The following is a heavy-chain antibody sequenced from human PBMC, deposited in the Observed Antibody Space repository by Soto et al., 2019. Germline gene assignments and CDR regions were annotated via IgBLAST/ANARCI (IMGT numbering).Heavy chain of an antibody. CDR2: ISGSGGST. D-gene: IGHD5-12*01. CDR3: ARGNSGYDYVHFDY. V-gene: IGHV3-23*01. CDR1: GFTFSSYA. Sequence: TGGSLRLSCAASGFTFSSYAMSWVRQAPGKGLEWVSAISGSGGSTYYADSVKGRFTISRDNSKNTLYLQMNSLRAEDTAVYYCARGNSGYDYVHFDYWGQGTLVTVSS. J-gene: IGHJ4*02.